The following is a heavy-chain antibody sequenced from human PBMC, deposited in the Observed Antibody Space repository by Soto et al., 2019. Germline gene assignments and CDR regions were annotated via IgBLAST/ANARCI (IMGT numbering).Heavy chain of an antibody. CDR2: IYYSGST. CDR3: ARVVVAATAGGWFDP. V-gene: IGHV4-59*13. Sequence: PSETLSLTCTVSGGSISSYYWSWIRQPPGKGLEWIGYIYYSGSTNYNPSLKSRVTISVGTSKNQFSLKLSSVTAADTAVYYCARVVVAATAGGWFDPWGQGTLVTVSS. CDR1: GGSISSYY. D-gene: IGHD2-15*01. J-gene: IGHJ5*02.